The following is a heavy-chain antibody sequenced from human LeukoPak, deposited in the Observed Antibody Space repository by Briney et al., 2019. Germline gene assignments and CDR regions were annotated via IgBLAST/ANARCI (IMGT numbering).Heavy chain of an antibody. V-gene: IGHV1-18*01. J-gene: IGHJ4*02. CDR3: ARDLWFGDLSAPND. D-gene: IGHD3-10*01. CDR2: ISTYNGHT. CDR1: GYTFTSYG. Sequence: RWASVKVSCKASGYTFTSYGISWVRQAPGQGLEWMGYISTYNGHTNYAQKPQGRVTMTTDTSTSTAYMELRSLRANDTAVYYCARDLWFGDLSAPNDWGQGTLVTVSS.